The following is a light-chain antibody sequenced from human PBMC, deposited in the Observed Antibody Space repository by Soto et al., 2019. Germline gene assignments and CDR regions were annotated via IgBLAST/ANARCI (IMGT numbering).Light chain of an antibody. CDR2: DAS. J-gene: IGKJ1*01. CDR3: QQCPNWPPKWT. CDR1: QSVSSF. V-gene: IGKV3-11*01. Sequence: VVWTHSQATLSLSPVERSTLSFMAIQSVSSFLAWYQQKPGQAPRLLIYDASNRAAGIPARFSGSGSGTDFTLTISRLEPEDSAGYYCQQCPNWPPKWTGGQGNTGDIK.